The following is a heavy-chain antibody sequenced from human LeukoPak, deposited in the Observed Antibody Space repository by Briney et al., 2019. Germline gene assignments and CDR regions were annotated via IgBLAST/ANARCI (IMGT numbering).Heavy chain of an antibody. D-gene: IGHD3-22*01. CDR2: IYYSGST. V-gene: IGHV4-39*01. CDR3: ARLGYYDSSVGY. J-gene: IGHJ4*02. CDR1: GGSISSSSYY. Sequence: PSETLSLTRTVSGGSISSSSYYWGWIRQPPGKGLEWIGSIYYSGSTYYHPSLKSRVTISVDTSKNQFSLKLSSVTAADTAVYYCARLGYYDSSVGYWGQGTLVTVSS.